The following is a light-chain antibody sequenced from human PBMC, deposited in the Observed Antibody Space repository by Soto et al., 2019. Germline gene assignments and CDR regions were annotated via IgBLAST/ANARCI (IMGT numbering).Light chain of an antibody. CDR2: EVS. J-gene: IGLJ1*01. CDR3: CSYAGSGTFYV. CDR1: SSDVGSYNL. V-gene: IGLV2-23*02. Sequence: QSALTQPASVSGSPGQSITISCTGTSSDVGSYNLVSWYQQHPGKAPKLMIYEVSKWPSGVSNRFSGSKSDNTASLTISGVQAEDEADYYCCSYAGSGTFYVFGTGTKVTVL.